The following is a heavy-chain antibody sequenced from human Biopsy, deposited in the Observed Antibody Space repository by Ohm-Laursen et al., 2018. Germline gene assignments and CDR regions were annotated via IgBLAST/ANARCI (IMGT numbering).Heavy chain of an antibody. J-gene: IGHJ5*02. CDR1: GGSISSSTTYY. CDR3: ARHPTGFWFDP. Sequence: SDTLSLTCIVSGGSISSSTTYYWAWLRPPPGKGLEWIGSIYNTETTFYNPSLKSRVTISVDTSTNQFSLKVSSATAADTALYFCARHPTGFWFDPWGHGTLVTVSS. V-gene: IGHV4-39*01. CDR2: IYNTETT.